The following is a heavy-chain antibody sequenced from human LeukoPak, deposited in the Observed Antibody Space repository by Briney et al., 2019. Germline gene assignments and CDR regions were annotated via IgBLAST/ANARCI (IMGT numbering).Heavy chain of an antibody. CDR3: ARRAGAYSHPYDY. J-gene: IGHJ4*02. CDR1: GFTVSSNS. V-gene: IGHV3-53*01. CDR2: IYSGTI. D-gene: IGHD4/OR15-4a*01. Sequence: GGSLRLSCTVSGFTVSSNSVSWVRQAPGKGLEWVSFIYSGTIHYSDSVKGRFTISRDNSKDTLYLQMNSLRAEDTAVYYCARRAGAYSHPYDYWGQGTLVTVSS.